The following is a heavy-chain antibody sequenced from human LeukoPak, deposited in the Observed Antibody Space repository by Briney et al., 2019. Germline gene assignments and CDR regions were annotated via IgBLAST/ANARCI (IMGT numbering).Heavy chain of an antibody. J-gene: IGHJ4*02. CDR2: IKSKTDGGTT. V-gene: IGHV3-15*01. CDR3: TTHYGSGSYCFDC. D-gene: IGHD3-10*01. Sequence: GSLRLSCAASGFTFSNAWMSWVRQAPGKGLEWVGRIKSKTDGGTTDYAAPVKGRFTISRDDSKNTLYLQMNSLKTEDTAVYYCTTHYGSGSYCFDCWSQGTLVTVSS. CDR1: GFTFSNAW.